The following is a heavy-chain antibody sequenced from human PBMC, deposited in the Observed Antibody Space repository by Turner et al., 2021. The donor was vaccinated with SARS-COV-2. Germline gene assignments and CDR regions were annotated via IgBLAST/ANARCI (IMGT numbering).Heavy chain of an antibody. D-gene: IGHD6-13*01. J-gene: IGHJ5*02. CDR3: AKGIAAAGTMGS. V-gene: IGHV3-30*04. CDR1: GFTFSNYA. Sequence: QVQLVDSGGGVVQPGRSLRLSCAASGFTFSNYAMHWVRQAPGKGLEWVAVISYDGSNKYYADSVKGRFTISRDNSKNTLYLQMNSLRAEDTAVYYCAKGIAAAGTMGSWGQGTLVTVSS. CDR2: ISYDGSNK.